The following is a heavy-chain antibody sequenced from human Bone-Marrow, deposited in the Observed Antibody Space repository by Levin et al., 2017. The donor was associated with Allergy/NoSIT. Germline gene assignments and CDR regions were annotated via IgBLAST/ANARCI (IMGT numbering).Heavy chain of an antibody. CDR1: GFTFTTYA. J-gene: IGHJ6*02. CDR2: IWYDGSNE. V-gene: IGHV3-33*01. Sequence: GESLKISSATSGFTFTTYAIHWVRPAPGKGLEWVAVIWYDGSNEYYADSVRGRFTISRDNSKNTLYLQMNSLRAEDTAVYYCARDSVQVVEPAPDDNNQPSLLMDVWGQGTTVIVSS. CDR3: ARDSVQVVEPAPDDNNQPSLLMDV. D-gene: IGHD3-22*01.